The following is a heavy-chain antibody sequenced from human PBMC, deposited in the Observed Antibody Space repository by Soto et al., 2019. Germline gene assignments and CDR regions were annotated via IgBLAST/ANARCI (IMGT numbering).Heavy chain of an antibody. V-gene: IGHV3-48*03. J-gene: IGHJ4*02. CDR3: ARGFEWFNY. Sequence: EVQLLESGGGLVQPGGSLRLSCGVSGFTFNEFEMNWVRQAPGKGLEWLAYIDGSGTTKKYADSMRGRFTISRDNPNNSLFLQTNSLVAADTAIYYCARGFEWFNYWGQGTLVSGSS. CDR1: GFTFNEFE. CDR2: IDGSGTTK. D-gene: IGHD3-3*01.